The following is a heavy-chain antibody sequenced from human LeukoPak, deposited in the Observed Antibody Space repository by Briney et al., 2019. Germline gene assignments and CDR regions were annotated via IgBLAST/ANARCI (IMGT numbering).Heavy chain of an antibody. CDR2: IKQDGSEK. J-gene: IGHJ4*02. D-gene: IGHD3-3*01. CDR1: GFTFSSYW. Sequence: GGSLRLSCAASGFTFSSYWMSWVRQAPGKGLEWVANIKQDGSEKYYVDSVKGRFTISRDNAKNSLYLQMNSLRAEDTAVYYCARVAKYDFWSGYYNYYFDYWGQGTLVTVSS. V-gene: IGHV3-7*01. CDR3: ARVAKYDFWSGYYNYYFDY.